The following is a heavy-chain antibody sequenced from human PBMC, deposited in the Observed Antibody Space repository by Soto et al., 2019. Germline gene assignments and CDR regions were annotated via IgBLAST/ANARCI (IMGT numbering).Heavy chain of an antibody. CDR2: IYAGGTT. D-gene: IGHD2-8*01. V-gene: IGHV3-66*01. J-gene: IGHJ4*02. CDR1: GFTVRSNF. CDR3: ARGPDIVIRD. Sequence: EVQLVESGGGLVQPGGSLRLSCAASGFTVRSNFMNWVRQAPGKGLEWVATIYAGGTTYYADSVEGRFTISRDTSKNPLFLHMDSLRGEDTAMYHCARGPDIVIRDWGQGTLVTVSS.